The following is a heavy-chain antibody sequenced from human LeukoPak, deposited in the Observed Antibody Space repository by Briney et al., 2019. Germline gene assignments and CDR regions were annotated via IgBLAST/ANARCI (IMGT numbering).Heavy chain of an antibody. Sequence: GGSLRLSCAASGFTFSSYGMHWVRQAPGKGLEWVAVISYDGSNKYYADSVKGRFTISRDNSKNTLYLQMNSLRVEDTAVYYCARELLWFGELWWGQGTLVTVSS. CDR2: ISYDGSNK. CDR1: GFTFSSYG. CDR3: ARELLWFGELW. D-gene: IGHD3-10*01. J-gene: IGHJ4*02. V-gene: IGHV3-30*03.